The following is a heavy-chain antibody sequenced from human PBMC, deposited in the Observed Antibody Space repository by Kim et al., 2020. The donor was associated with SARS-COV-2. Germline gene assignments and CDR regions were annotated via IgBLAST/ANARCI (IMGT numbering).Heavy chain of an antibody. CDR1: GGSVSSGSYY. D-gene: IGHD6-13*01. Sequence: SETLSLTCTVSGGSVSSGSYYWSWIRQPPGKGLEWIGYIYYSGSTNYNPSLKSRVTISVDTSKNQFSLKLSSVTAADTAVYYCAREGYSSSWTGYYYYG. CDR2: IYYSGST. CDR3: AREGYSSSWTGYYYYG. J-gene: IGHJ6*01. V-gene: IGHV4-61*01.